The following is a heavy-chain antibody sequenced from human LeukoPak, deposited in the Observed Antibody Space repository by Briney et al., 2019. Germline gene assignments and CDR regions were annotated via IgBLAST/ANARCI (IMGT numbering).Heavy chain of an antibody. CDR2: INHSGST. V-gene: IGHV4-34*01. J-gene: IGHJ4*02. Sequence: PSETLSLTCAVYGGSFSGYYWSWIRQPPGKGLEWIGEINHSGSTNYNPSLKSRVTISVDTSKNQSSLKLSSVTAADTAVYYCARGLAGLMVYAMDYWGQGTLVTVSS. CDR3: ARGLAGLMVYAMDY. CDR1: GGSFSGYY. D-gene: IGHD2-8*01.